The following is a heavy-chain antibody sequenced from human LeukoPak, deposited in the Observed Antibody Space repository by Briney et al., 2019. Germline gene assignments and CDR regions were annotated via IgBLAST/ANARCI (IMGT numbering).Heavy chain of an antibody. J-gene: IGHJ6*03. CDR1: GGSISSYY. V-gene: IGHV4-4*07. D-gene: IGHD6-6*01. CDR2: IYSSGST. Sequence: PSETLSLTCTVSGGSISSYYWSWIRQPAGKGLEWIGRIYSSGSTTYNPSLKSRVTMSVDTSKNQFSLNLTSVTAADTAVYYCARDGQLSGGGYNYYYMDVWGKGTTVTVSS. CDR3: ARDGQLSGGGYNYYYMDV.